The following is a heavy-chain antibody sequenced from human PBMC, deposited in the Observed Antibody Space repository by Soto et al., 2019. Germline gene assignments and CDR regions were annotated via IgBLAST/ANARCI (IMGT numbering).Heavy chain of an antibody. V-gene: IGHV1-69*01. CDR1: GDSFSKYT. D-gene: IGHD1-1*01. Sequence: QVQLVQSGAEVKKPWSSVRVSCKTSGDSFSKYTVNWVRQAPRQWLELMGGFIPRFGTTNFAPTLQGRVTITADQSMNTVYMELSSLRSEDTALYYCARGRGLYNSGRSQLDSWGQGTLVTVSS. CDR3: ARGRGLYNSGRSQLDS. CDR2: FIPRFGTT. J-gene: IGHJ4*02.